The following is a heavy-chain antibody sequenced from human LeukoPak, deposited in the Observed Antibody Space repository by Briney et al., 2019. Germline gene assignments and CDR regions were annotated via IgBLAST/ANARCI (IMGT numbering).Heavy chain of an antibody. CDR2: MNPNSGNT. Sequence: GASVKVSRKASGYTFTSYDINWVRQATGQGLEWMGWMNPNSGNTGYAQKFQGRVTMTRNTSISTAYMELSSLRSEDTAVYYCARASTRIYYDILTGYYKATSTYYYYYGMDVWGQGTTVTVSS. J-gene: IGHJ6*02. V-gene: IGHV1-8*01. CDR1: GYTFTSYD. D-gene: IGHD3-9*01. CDR3: ARASTRIYYDILTGYYKATSTYYYYYGMDV.